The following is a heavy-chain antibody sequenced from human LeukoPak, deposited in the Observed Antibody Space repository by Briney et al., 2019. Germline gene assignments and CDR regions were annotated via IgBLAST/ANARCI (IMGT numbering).Heavy chain of an antibody. V-gene: IGHV3-30*18. CDR3: AKVPGLRDFAWLSGAFDI. D-gene: IGHD3-9*01. CDR2: ISFHGREK. CDR1: GFTFSSYG. J-gene: IGHJ3*02. Sequence: GGSLRLSCAASGFTFSSYGMHWVRQAPGKGLEWVAAISFHGREKYSADSVKGRFTISRDSSDKTLYLQMNSLRAEDTAIYYCAKVPGLRDFAWLSGAFDIWGQGTMVTVSS.